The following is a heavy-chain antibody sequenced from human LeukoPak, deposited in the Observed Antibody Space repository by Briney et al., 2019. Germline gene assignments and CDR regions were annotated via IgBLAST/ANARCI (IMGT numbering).Heavy chain of an antibody. CDR2: IIPIFGTA. CDR1: GGTFSSYA. CDR3: ARDLGYSFVDY. V-gene: IGHV1-69*05. D-gene: IGHD1-1*01. J-gene: IGHJ4*02. Sequence: SVKVSCKASGGTFSSYAISWVRQAPGQGLEWMGRIIPIFGTANYAQKFQGRVTITTDESTSTAYMELSRLRSDDTAVYYCARDLGYSFVDYWGQGTLVTVSS.